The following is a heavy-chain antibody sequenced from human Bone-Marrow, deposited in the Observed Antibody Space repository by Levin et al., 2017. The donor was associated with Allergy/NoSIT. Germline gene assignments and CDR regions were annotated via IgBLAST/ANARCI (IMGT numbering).Heavy chain of an antibody. Sequence: GGSLRLSCTASGFTFSSYALSWVRQAPGKGLEWVSTITASGGSTDYGNSVKGRFTISRDNSKNTLYLQMNSLRAEDTALYYCAKGAYSSSSRGYYFDHWGQGVLVTVSS. CDR2: ITASGGST. CDR3: AKGAYSSSSRGYYFDH. V-gene: IGHV3-23*01. J-gene: IGHJ4*02. CDR1: GFTFSSYA. D-gene: IGHD6-6*01.